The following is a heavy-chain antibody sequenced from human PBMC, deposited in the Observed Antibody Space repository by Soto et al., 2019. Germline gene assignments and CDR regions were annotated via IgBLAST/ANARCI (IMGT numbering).Heavy chain of an antibody. CDR2: IFPGDSDT. Sequence: GESLKISCKGSGYNFDNYWIGWVRQMPGKGLEWMGMIFPGDSDTKESPSLQGQITMSVDKSDHSAYVQWWSLNASATAFYYCAAAYSTGPGAFDIWGQRTMVTVSS. J-gene: IGHJ3*02. CDR3: AAAYSTGPGAFDI. CDR1: GYNFDNYW. D-gene: IGHD2-8*02. V-gene: IGHV5-51*01.